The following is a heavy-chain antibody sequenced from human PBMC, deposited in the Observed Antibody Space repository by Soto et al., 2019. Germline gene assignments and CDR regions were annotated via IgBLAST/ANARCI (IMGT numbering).Heavy chain of an antibody. Sequence: QVQLQESGPGLVRPSQTLSLNCSVSGDSMTNGGYYWSWVRHHPGKGLEWVGSIYYTGDTYFNPSLKSRITVSMDTSKNEFSLKLTSVTSADTAVYFCARGAPRPRDVPTYFHLWGQGTLVTVSS. V-gene: IGHV4-31*03. CDR3: ARGAPRPRDVPTYFHL. CDR2: IYYTGDT. CDR1: GDSMTNGGYY. J-gene: IGHJ4*02.